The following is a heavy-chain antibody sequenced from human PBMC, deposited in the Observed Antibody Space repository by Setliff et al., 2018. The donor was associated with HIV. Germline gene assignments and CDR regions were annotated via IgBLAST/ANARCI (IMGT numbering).Heavy chain of an antibody. J-gene: IGHJ4*02. V-gene: IGHV4-4*07. CDR1: GGSISSYY. CDR3: AKGYFDWLRAGTFDY. D-gene: IGHD3-9*01. CDR2: IYISGST. Sequence: SETLSLTCTVSGGSISSYYWSWIRQPAGKGLEWIGHIYISGSTNYNPSLKSRVTISGGTSKNQFSLELTSVTAADTAVYYCAKGYFDWLRAGTFDYWGQGSLVTVSS.